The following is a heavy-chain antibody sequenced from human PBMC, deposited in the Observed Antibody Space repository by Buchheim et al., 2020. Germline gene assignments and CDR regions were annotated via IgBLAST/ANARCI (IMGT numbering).Heavy chain of an antibody. D-gene: IGHD3-22*01. CDR3: ARDIYYYDSSGPVDY. V-gene: IGHV3-7*04. CDR2: IKQYGSEK. Sequence: EVQLVESGGGLVQPGGSLRLSCAASGFTFSSYWMSWVRQAPGKGLEWVAYIKQYGSEKYYVDSVKGRFTISRDNAKNSLYLQMNSLRAEDTAVYYCARDIYYYDSSGPVDYWGQGTL. J-gene: IGHJ4*02. CDR1: GFTFSSYW.